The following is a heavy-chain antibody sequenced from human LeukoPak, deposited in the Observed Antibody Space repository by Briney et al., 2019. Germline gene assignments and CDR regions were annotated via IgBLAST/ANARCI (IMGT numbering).Heavy chain of an antibody. J-gene: IGHJ4*02. CDR3: ARGYYDSSGYYY. D-gene: IGHD3-22*01. CDR1: GFTFSSYE. CDR2: ISSSGSTI. V-gene: IGHV3-48*03. Sequence: GGSLRLSCAASGFTFSSYEMNWVRQAPGKGLEWVSYISSSGSTIYYADSVKGRFTISRDNAKNSLYLQMNSLRAEDTAVYYCARGYYDSSGYYYWGQGTLVTVSS.